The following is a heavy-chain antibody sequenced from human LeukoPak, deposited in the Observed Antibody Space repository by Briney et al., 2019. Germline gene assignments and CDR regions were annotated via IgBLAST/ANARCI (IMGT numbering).Heavy chain of an antibody. V-gene: IGHV3-74*03. D-gene: IGHD5-12*01. CDR1: GFTFSDYW. J-gene: IGHJ3*01. CDR3: AREWAVATPAFDL. CDR2: INSDGSSA. Sequence: GGSLRLSCAATGFTFSDYWMTWVRQAPGEGLVWLSHINSDGSSAEYADSVKGRFTISRDNAKNSLYLQMNSLRAEDTALYYCAREWAVATPAFDLWGQGTMVTVSS.